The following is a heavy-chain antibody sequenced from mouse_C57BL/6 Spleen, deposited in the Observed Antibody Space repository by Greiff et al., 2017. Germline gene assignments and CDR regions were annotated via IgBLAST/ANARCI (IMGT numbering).Heavy chain of an antibody. D-gene: IGHD1-1*01. Sequence: QVQLKQPGAELVRPGTSVKLSCKASGYTFTSYWMHWVKQRPGQGLEWIGVIDPSDSYTNYNQKFKGKATLTVDTSSSTAYMQLSSLTSEDSAVYYCARDYYGPQAWFAYWGQGTLVTVSA. V-gene: IGHV1-59*01. J-gene: IGHJ3*01. CDR1: GYTFTSYW. CDR3: ARDYYGPQAWFAY. CDR2: IDPSDSYT.